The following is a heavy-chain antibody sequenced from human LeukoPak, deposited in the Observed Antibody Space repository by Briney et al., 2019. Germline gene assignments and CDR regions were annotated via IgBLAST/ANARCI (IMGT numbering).Heavy chain of an antibody. CDR1: GFTFSSYA. CDR3: ARYKPQYRWDLYYFDY. Sequence: PGGSLRLSCAASGFTFSSYAMSWVRQAPGKGLEWVANMKQDGSERYYVDSVKGRFTISRDNAKNTLYLEMNSLRAEDTSVYYCARYKPQYRWDLYYFDYWGQGTLVTVSS. J-gene: IGHJ4*02. D-gene: IGHD1-1*01. V-gene: IGHV3-7*01. CDR2: MKQDGSER.